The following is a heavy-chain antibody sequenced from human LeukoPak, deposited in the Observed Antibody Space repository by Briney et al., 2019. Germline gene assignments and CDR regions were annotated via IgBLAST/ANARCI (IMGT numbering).Heavy chain of an antibody. Sequence: SETLSLTYTVSGGSISSYYWSWIRQPPGKGLEWIGEINHSGSTNYNPSLKSRVTISVDTSKNQFSLKLSSVTAADTAVYYCARDGSLRYFDWSVNWFDPWGQGTLVTVSS. J-gene: IGHJ5*02. V-gene: IGHV4-34*01. CDR3: ARDGSLRYFDWSVNWFDP. CDR2: INHSGST. CDR1: GGSISSYY. D-gene: IGHD3-9*01.